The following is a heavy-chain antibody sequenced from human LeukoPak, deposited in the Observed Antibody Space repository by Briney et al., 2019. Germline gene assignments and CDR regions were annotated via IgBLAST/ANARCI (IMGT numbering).Heavy chain of an antibody. CDR1: GFTFSSYW. V-gene: IGHV3-23*01. CDR2: ISGSGGST. J-gene: IGHJ6*03. Sequence: GGSPRLSCAASGFTFSSYWMSWVRQAPGKGLEWVSAISGSGGSTYYADSVKGRFTISRDNAKNSLYLQMNSLRAEDTAVYYCARDFKDDFWSGYPTTYYYYMDVWGKGTTVTVSS. D-gene: IGHD3-3*01. CDR3: ARDFKDDFWSGYPTTYYYYMDV.